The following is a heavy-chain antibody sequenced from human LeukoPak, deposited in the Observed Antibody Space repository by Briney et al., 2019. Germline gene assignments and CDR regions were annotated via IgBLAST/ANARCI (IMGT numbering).Heavy chain of an antibody. CDR2: ISSSSSYI. D-gene: IGHD1-26*01. Sequence: PGGSLRLSCAASGFTFSSYSMNWVRQAPGKGLEWVSSISSSSSYIYYADSVKGRFNISRDNAKNSLYLQMNGLRAEDTAVYYCARGELLRLYYYYMDVWGKGTTVTVSS. J-gene: IGHJ6*03. V-gene: IGHV3-21*01. CDR1: GFTFSSYS. CDR3: ARGELLRLYYYYMDV.